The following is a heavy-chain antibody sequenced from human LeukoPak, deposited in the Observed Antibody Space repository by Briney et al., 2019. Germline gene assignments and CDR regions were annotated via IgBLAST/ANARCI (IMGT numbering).Heavy chain of an antibody. J-gene: IGHJ3*02. Sequence: PGGSLRLSCAASGFTFSNAWMNWVRRAPGKGLEWVGRIKSKTDGGTTDYAAPVKGRFTISRDDSKNTLYLQMNSPKTEDTAVYYCTTGNMDYYDSSGYYFPPDAFDIWGQGTMVTVSS. CDR1: GFTFSNAW. D-gene: IGHD3-22*01. V-gene: IGHV3-15*07. CDR3: TTGNMDYYDSSGYYFPPDAFDI. CDR2: IKSKTDGGTT.